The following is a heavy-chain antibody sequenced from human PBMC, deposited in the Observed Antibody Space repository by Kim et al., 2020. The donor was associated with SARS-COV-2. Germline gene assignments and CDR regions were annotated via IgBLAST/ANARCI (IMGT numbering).Heavy chain of an antibody. V-gene: IGHV5-51*01. D-gene: IGHD2-21*02. Sequence: GESLKISCKGSGYSFTSYWIGWVRQMPGKGLEWMGIIYPGDSDTRYNPSFQGQVTISADKSISTAYLQWSSLTASDTAMYYCARDLGVVTQSNGMDVWGQGTTVTVSS. CDR1: GYSFTSYW. J-gene: IGHJ6*02. CDR3: ARDLGVVTQSNGMDV. CDR2: IYPGDSDT.